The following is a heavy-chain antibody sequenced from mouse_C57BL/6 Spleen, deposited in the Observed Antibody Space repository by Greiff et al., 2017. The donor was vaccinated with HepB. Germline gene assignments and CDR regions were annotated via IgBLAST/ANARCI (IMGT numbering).Heavy chain of an antibody. CDR1: GYTFTSYN. V-gene: IGHV1-12*01. CDR2: IYPGNGDN. D-gene: IGHD4-1*01. Sequence: QQSGAELVRPGASVKMSCKASGYTFTSYNMHWVKQTPRQGLEWIGAIYPGNGDNSYNQKFKGKATLTVDKSSSTAYMQLSSLTSEASAVYFCARGSNWDYFDYWGQGTTLTVSS. J-gene: IGHJ2*01. CDR3: ARGSNWDYFDY.